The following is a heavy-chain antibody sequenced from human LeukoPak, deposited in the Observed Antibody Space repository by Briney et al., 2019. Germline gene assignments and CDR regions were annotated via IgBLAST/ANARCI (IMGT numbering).Heavy chain of an antibody. CDR2: IYPGDYDT. D-gene: IGHD2-2*02. V-gene: IGHV5-51*01. J-gene: IGHJ3*01. Sequence: GESLKISCKGSGYSFTNYWIGWVRQMPGKGLEWLGIIYPGDYDTRYSPSFQGHVTISVDKSISTAYLQWRSLRASDTAMYFCAGHSFDTVDAFDVWGQGTIVTVSA. CDR3: AGHSFDTVDAFDV. CDR1: GYSFTNYW.